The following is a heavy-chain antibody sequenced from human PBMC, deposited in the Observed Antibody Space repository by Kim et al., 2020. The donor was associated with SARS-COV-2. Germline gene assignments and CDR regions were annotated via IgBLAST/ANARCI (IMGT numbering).Heavy chain of an antibody. CDR3: ASLSDAYYDSSGYYQIFDY. V-gene: IGHV3-21*01. CDR1: GFTFSSYS. Sequence: GGSLRLSCAASGFTFSSYSMNWVRQAPGKGLEWVSSISSSSSYIYYADSVKGRFTISRDNAKNSLYLQMNSLRAEDTAVYYCASLSDAYYDSSGYYQIFDYWGQGTLVTVSS. J-gene: IGHJ4*02. D-gene: IGHD3-22*01. CDR2: ISSSSSYI.